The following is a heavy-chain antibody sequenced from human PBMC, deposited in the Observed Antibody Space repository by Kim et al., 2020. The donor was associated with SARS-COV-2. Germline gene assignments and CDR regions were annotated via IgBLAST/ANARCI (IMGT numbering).Heavy chain of an antibody. CDR3: VRDLSGSNYYYGMDV. Sequence: GGSLRLSCAASGFTFSSHDMHWVRQATGKGLEWVSGIGADGDTYYLGSVRGRFTISRKNAKNSLYLQMNSLTVGDTAVYYCVRDLSGSNYYYGMDVWGQGTTVTVYS. D-gene: IGHD1-26*01. V-gene: IGHV3-13*01. J-gene: IGHJ6*02. CDR1: GFTFSSHD. CDR2: IGADGDT.